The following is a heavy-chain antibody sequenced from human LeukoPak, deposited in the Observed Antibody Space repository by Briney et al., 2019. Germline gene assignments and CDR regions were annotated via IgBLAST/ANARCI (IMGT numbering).Heavy chain of an antibody. D-gene: IGHD3-10*01. CDR3: AKDLNVLLWFGDYMDV. CDR2: ISYDGSNK. J-gene: IGHJ6*03. Sequence: GGSLRLSCAASGFTFSSYGMHWVRQAPGKGLEWVAVISYDGSNKYSADSVKGRFTISRDNSKNTLYLQMNSLRAEDTAVYYCAKDLNVLLWFGDYMDVWGKGTTVTISS. CDR1: GFTFSSYG. V-gene: IGHV3-30*18.